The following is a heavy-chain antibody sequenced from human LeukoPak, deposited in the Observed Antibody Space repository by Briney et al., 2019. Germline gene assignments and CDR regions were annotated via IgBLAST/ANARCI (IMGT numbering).Heavy chain of an antibody. V-gene: IGHV3-9*01. D-gene: IGHD3-22*01. CDR2: ISWNSGSI. Sequence: PGGSLRLSCAASGFTFDDYAMHWVRQAPGKGLEWVSGISWNSGSIGYADSVKGRFTISRDNAKNSLYLQMNSLRAEDTALYYCAKGFLPLPTYYYDSLDAFDIWGQGTMVTVSS. CDR3: AKGFLPLPTYYYDSLDAFDI. J-gene: IGHJ3*02. CDR1: GFTFDDYA.